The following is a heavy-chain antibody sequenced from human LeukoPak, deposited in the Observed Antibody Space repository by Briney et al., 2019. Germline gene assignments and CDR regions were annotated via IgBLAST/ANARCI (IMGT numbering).Heavy chain of an antibody. J-gene: IGHJ4*02. CDR1: GGSISSGSYY. D-gene: IGHD3-10*01. Sequence: SQTLSLTCTVSGGSISSGSYYWSWIRQPAGKGLEWIGRIYTSGSTNYNPSLKSRVTISIDTSKNQFSLKLSSVTAADTAVYYCARGLWFGDENPPYFDYWGQGTLVTVSS. V-gene: IGHV4-61*02. CDR3: ARGLWFGDENPPYFDY. CDR2: IYTSGST.